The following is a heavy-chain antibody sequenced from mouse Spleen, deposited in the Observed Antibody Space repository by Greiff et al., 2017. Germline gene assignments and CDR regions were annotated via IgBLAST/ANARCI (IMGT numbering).Heavy chain of an antibody. CDR2: IDPSDSYT. CDR3: ARRVTRYYFDY. V-gene: IGHV1-69*01. D-gene: IGHD3-1*01. CDR1: GYTFTSYW. J-gene: IGHJ2*01. Sequence: VKLQQPGAELVMPGASVKLSCKASGYTFTSYWMHWVKQRPGQGLEWIGEIDPSDSYTNYNQKFKGKATLTVDKSSSTAYMQLSSLTSEDSAVYFCARRVTRYYFDYWGQGTTLTVSS.